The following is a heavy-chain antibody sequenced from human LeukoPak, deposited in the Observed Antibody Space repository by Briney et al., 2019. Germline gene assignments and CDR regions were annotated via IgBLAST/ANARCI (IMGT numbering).Heavy chain of an antibody. Sequence: ASVKVSCKASGYTFTGYYMHWVRQAPGQGLEWMGWINPNSGGTNYAQKFQGRVTMTRDTSISTAYMELSRLRSDDTAEYYCARDGWELPPYYFDYWGQGTLVTVSS. CDR2: INPNSGGT. CDR3: ARDGWELPPYYFDY. CDR1: GYTFTGYY. J-gene: IGHJ4*02. V-gene: IGHV1-2*02. D-gene: IGHD1-26*01.